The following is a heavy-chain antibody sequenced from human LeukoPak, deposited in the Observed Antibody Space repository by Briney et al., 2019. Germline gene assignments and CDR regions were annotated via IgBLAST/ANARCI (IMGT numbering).Heavy chain of an antibody. CDR3: ARSSSGWSSNDY. CDR2: INPSGGST. V-gene: IGHV1-46*01. D-gene: IGHD6-19*01. CDR1: GYTFTNYD. Sequence: ASVKVSCKASGYTFTNYDINWVRQAPGQGLEWMGIINPSGGSTNYAQKFQGRVTMTSDTSTSTVYMELSSLRSEDTAVYYCARSSSGWSSNDYWGQGTLVTVSS. J-gene: IGHJ4*02.